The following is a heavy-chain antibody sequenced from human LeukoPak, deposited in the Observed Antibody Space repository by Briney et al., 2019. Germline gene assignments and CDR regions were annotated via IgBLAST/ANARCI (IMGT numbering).Heavy chain of an antibody. V-gene: IGHV3-53*01. J-gene: IGHJ4*02. CDR2: IYSGGST. D-gene: IGHD6-13*01. CDR3: ARGAATAASWYAVDY. CDR1: GFTFSTYA. Sequence: PGGSLRLSCAASGFTFSTYAMHWVRQPQGKGLGWVSLIYSGGSTYYADSVKGRFTISRDNSKNTLYLQMNSLRAEDTAVYYCARGAATAASWYAVDYWGQGTLVTVSS.